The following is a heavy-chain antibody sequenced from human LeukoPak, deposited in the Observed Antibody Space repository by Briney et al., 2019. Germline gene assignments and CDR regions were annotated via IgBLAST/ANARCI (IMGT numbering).Heavy chain of an antibody. D-gene: IGHD1-14*01. J-gene: IGHJ4*02. V-gene: IGHV3-33*06. Sequence: GGSLRLSCAASGFIFGGHGMHWVRQAPGKGLEWVAVIWFDGSKKFYVDSVKGRFIISRDNARSMLFLEMNSLRAEDTAVYYCAKGNPFVKSHSFDHWGRGTLVTVSS. CDR1: GFIFGGHG. CDR3: AKGNPFVKSHSFDH. CDR2: IWFDGSKK.